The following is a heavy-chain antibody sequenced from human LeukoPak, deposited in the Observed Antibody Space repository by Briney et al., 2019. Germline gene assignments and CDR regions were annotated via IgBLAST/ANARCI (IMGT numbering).Heavy chain of an antibody. D-gene: IGHD3-10*01. CDR2: ISSSSSYI. V-gene: IGHV3-21*01. CDR1: GFTFSSYS. CDR3: ARVHGSGSSSTEPQPYNWFDP. J-gene: IGHJ5*02. Sequence: GGSLRLSCAASGFTFSSYSMNWVRQAPGKGLEWVSSISSSSSYIYYADSVKGRLTISRDNAKNSLYLQMNSLRAEDTAVYYCARVHGSGSSSTEPQPYNWFDPWGQGTLVTVSS.